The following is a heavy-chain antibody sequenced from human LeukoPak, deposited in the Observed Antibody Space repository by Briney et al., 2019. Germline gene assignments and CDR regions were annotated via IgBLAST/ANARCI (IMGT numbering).Heavy chain of an antibody. J-gene: IGHJ4*02. CDR1: GYSFTTYW. Sequence: GESLKISCKGSGYSFTTYWIGWVRQMPGKGLEWMGIIYPDDSNTRYSPSFQGQVTISADKSISTAYLQWSSLKASDTAMYYCARTGGVYDSSGYSDYWGQGTLVTVSS. CDR3: ARTGGVYDSSGYSDY. CDR2: IYPDDSNT. V-gene: IGHV5-51*01. D-gene: IGHD3-22*01.